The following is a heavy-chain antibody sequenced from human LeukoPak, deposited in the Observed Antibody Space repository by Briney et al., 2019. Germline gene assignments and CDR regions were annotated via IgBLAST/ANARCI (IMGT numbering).Heavy chain of an antibody. J-gene: IGHJ4*02. V-gene: IGHV4-59*01. D-gene: IGHD6-13*01. CDR2: IYHSGSI. CDR3: ARGDRQLDVGY. CDR1: GGSISSYY. Sequence: KPSESLPLTCTVSGGSISSYYWSWIRQPPGKGLEWIGYIYHSGSINYNPSLKSRVTISLDTSKNQFSLKLSSVTAADTAVYYCARGDRQLDVGYWGQGTLVTVSS.